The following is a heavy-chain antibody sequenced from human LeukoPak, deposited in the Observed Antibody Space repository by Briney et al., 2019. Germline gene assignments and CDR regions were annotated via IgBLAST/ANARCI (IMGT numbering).Heavy chain of an antibody. CDR1: GGSFSGYY. V-gene: IGHV4-34*01. CDR2: INHSGST. D-gene: IGHD2/OR15-2a*01. Sequence: SETLSLTCAVYGGSFSGYYWSWIRQPPGKGLEWIGEINHSGSTNYNPSLKSRVTVSVDTSKNQFSLKLSSVTAADTAVYYCARGLRNRSPFGYWGQGTLVTVSS. CDR3: ARGLRNRSPFGY. J-gene: IGHJ4*02.